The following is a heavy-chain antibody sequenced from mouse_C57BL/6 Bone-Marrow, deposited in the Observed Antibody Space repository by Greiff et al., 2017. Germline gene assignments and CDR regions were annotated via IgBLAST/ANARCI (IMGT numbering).Heavy chain of an antibody. V-gene: IGHV1-20*01. CDR3: AREGITTVVEGVYAMDY. Sequence: EVQGVESGPELVKPGDSVKISCKASGYSFTGYFMNWVMQSHGKSLEWIGRINPYNGDTFYNQKFKGKATLTVDKSSSTAHMELRSLTSEDSAVYYCAREGITTVVEGVYAMDYWGQGTSVTVSS. J-gene: IGHJ4*01. CDR2: INPYNGDT. CDR1: GYSFTGYF. D-gene: IGHD1-1*01.